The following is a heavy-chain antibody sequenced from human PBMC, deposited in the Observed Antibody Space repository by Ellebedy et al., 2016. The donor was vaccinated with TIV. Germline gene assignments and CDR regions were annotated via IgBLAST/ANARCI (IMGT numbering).Heavy chain of an antibody. CDR2: ISYDGSEK. V-gene: IGHV3-30-3*01. Sequence: PGGSLRLSCAASGFTFSNYAFYWVRQAPDKGLEWVAVISYDGSEKYYAESVKGLFTISRDNSEDTVYLQLSNLGSEDTAVYFCARAPEGIVILSPDYWGQGTLVTVSS. J-gene: IGHJ4*02. CDR3: ARAPEGIVILSPDY. CDR1: GFTFSNYA. D-gene: IGHD2/OR15-2a*01.